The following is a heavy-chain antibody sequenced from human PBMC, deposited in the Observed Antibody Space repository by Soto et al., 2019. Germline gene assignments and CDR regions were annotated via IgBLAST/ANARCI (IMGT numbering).Heavy chain of an antibody. CDR2: VHHSWGS. D-gene: IGHD3-10*01. Sequence: QVQLQESGPGLVKPSETLSLSCTVSGGSISSYYWSWFRQSPGKRMEWIGYVHHSWGSSYNPSLQSRVAIKLDTSMSQFSLKVTSVTATDTAVYYCARQGFGPLHGLVDVWGQGTTVTVSS. V-gene: IGHV4-59*08. CDR3: ARQGFGPLHGLVDV. CDR1: GGSISSYY. J-gene: IGHJ6*02.